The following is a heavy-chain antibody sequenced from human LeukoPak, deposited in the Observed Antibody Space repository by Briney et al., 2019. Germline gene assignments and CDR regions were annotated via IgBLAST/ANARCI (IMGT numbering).Heavy chain of an antibody. CDR2: FNAEDGET. Sequence: AASVKVSCKVSGYTLTELSMHWVRQAPGKGLEGMGGFNAEDGETIYAQKIKGRVTMTEDTYTDTAYMELSSLRSEDTAVYYCATVATYYYDSSGYFDYWGQGPLGTVS. V-gene: IGHV1-24*01. D-gene: IGHD3-22*01. CDR1: GYTLTELS. CDR3: ATVATYYYDSSGYFDY. J-gene: IGHJ4*02.